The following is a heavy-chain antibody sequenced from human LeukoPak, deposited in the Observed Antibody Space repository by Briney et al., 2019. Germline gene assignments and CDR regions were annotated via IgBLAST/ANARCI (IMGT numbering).Heavy chain of an antibody. Sequence: SETLSLTCTVSGGSISSYYWSWIRQPPGKGLEWIGYIYYSGSTNYSPSLKSRVTISVDTSKNQFSLKLSSVTAADTAVYYCARQQDYDSSGYFDYWGQGTLVTVSS. J-gene: IGHJ4*02. CDR3: ARQQDYDSSGYFDY. V-gene: IGHV4-59*08. CDR2: IYYSGST. D-gene: IGHD3-22*01. CDR1: GGSISSYY.